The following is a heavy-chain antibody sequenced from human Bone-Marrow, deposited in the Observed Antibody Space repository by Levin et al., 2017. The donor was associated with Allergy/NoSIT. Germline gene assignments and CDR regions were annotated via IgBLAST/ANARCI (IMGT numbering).Heavy chain of an antibody. CDR1: GGSFGGYY. Sequence: SETLSLTCAMYGGSFGGYYWSWLRQPPGKGLEWIGEINHRGSTTYNPSLKSRVTISIDTFRNQFSVRLNSVTAADTAVYYCAVFSLRYGAFDIWGQGTMVTVSS. V-gene: IGHV4-34*01. CDR3: AVFSLRYGAFDI. CDR2: INHRGST. J-gene: IGHJ3*02. D-gene: IGHD4-17*01.